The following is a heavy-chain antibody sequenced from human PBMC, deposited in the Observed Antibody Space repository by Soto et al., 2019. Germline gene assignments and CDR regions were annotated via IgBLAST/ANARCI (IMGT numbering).Heavy chain of an antibody. D-gene: IGHD6-6*01. CDR1: GFTLSGYA. V-gene: IGHV3-64*01. Sequence: GGSLRLSCAASGFTLSGYAMDWVRQAPGKGLEYVSGISSNGVGAYYANSVQGRFTISRDNSKNTVYLQMGSLRPEDMAVYYCARRARPNFYYMDVWGKGTTVTVSS. CDR2: ISSNGVGA. CDR3: ARRARPNFYYMDV. J-gene: IGHJ6*03.